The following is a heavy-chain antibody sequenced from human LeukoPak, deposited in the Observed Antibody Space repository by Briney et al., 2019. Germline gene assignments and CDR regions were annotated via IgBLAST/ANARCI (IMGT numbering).Heavy chain of an antibody. CDR3: ARAGYSSGWDYSYYMDV. V-gene: IGHV1-2*02. J-gene: IGHJ6*03. D-gene: IGHD6-19*01. Sequence: ASVKVSCKASGYTFTGYYMHWVRQAPGQGLEWMGWINPNSGGTNYAQKFQGRVTMTRDTSISTAYMELSRLRSDDTAVYYCARAGYSSGWDYSYYMDVWGKGTTVTVSS. CDR2: INPNSGGT. CDR1: GYTFTGYY.